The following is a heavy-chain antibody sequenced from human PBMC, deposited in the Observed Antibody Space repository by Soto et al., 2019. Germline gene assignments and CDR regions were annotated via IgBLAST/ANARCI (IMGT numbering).Heavy chain of an antibody. V-gene: IGHV4-59*08. CDR1: GGSISSYY. CDR2: IYYSGST. D-gene: IGHD2-2*01. J-gene: IGHJ6*02. CDR3: ARQRFPSSNCSSTSCYFVRGMDV. Sequence: QVQLQESGPGLVKPSETLSLTCTVSGGSISSYYWSWIRQPPGKGLEWIGYIYYSGSTNYNPSLKSRVTISVDTSKNQFSLKLSSVTAADTAVYYCARQRFPSSNCSSTSCYFVRGMDVWGQGTTVTVSS.